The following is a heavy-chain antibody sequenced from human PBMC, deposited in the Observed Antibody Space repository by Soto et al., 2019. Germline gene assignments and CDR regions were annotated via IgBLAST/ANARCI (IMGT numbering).Heavy chain of an antibody. D-gene: IGHD2-15*01. CDR1: GYSFSSYW. CDR3: ARQIQLEGYYFYYYGMEV. V-gene: IGHV5-51*01. CDR2: IYPGDSDT. J-gene: IGHJ6*02. Sequence: GVSLKISCKGFGYSFSSYWIGWVRQMSGKGLEWIGIIYPGDSDTTYNPSFQGQVTISADKSISTAYLQWSSLKASDTAMYYCARQIQLEGYYFYYYGMEVWGQGTTVTVSS.